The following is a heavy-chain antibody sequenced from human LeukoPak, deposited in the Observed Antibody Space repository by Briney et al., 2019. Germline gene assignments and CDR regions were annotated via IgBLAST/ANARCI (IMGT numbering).Heavy chain of an antibody. CDR2: IFYTGNA. CDR1: GGSISGYH. V-gene: IGHV4-59*08. Sequence: SETLSLTCTVSGGSISGYHWNWIRKSPGKGLEWIANIFYTGNADYNPSLMSRVTISVDTSKNQFSLKLSSVTAADTAAYYCVNPFDYWGQGTLVTVSS. CDR3: VNPFDY. J-gene: IGHJ4*02.